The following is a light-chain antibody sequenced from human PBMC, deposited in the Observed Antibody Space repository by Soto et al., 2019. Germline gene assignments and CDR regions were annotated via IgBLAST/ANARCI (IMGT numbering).Light chain of an antibody. CDR2: EVS. Sequence: QSVLTQPPSASGSPGQSVTISCTGTSSDVGGYNYVSWYQQYPGKAPKLMIFEVSKRPSGVPDRFSGPKSGNTASLTVSGLQTEDEADYYCSSYAGGNEVFGTGTKVTVL. J-gene: IGLJ1*01. CDR3: SSYAGGNEV. V-gene: IGLV2-8*01. CDR1: SSDVGGYNY.